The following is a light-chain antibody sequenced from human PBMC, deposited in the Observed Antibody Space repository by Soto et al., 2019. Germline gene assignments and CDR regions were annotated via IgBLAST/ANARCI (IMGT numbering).Light chain of an antibody. V-gene: IGKV3-11*02. CDR3: QYHTDWPPYT. Sequence: EMVLTQSPATLSLSPGDRATLSCRASQSVGRYLAWYQQRPGQAPRLLIYDSSTRVTGIPARFSGDGSGRDFTLTISSIEPEDFAVYYCQYHTDWPPYTFGQGTTLEI. CDR1: QSVGRY. CDR2: DSS. J-gene: IGKJ2*01.